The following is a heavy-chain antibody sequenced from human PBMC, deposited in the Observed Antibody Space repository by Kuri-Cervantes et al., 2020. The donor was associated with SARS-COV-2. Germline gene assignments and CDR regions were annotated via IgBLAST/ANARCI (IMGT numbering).Heavy chain of an antibody. V-gene: IGHV3-48*02. Sequence: GGSLRLSCAASGFTFSSYSMNWVRQAPGKGLEWVSYISSSSSTIYYADSVKGRFTISRDNAKNSLYLQMNSLRDEDTAVYYCARDRADILTGYSFYYYYYGMDVWGQGTTVTVSS. CDR2: ISSSSSTI. D-gene: IGHD3-9*01. J-gene: IGHJ6*02. CDR1: GFTFSSYS. CDR3: ARDRADILTGYSFYYYYYGMDV.